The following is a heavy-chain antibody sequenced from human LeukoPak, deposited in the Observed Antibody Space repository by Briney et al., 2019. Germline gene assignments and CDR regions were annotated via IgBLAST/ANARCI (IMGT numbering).Heavy chain of an antibody. D-gene: IGHD3-22*01. J-gene: IGHJ4*02. Sequence: ASVKVSCKASGYTFTGYYMHWVRPAPGQGLEWMGWINPNSGGTNYAQKFQGRVTMTRDTSISTAYMELSRLRSDDTAVYYCARGGVYYDSSGPFDYWGQGTLVTVSS. CDR3: ARGGVYYDSSGPFDY. CDR2: INPNSGGT. CDR1: GYTFTGYY. V-gene: IGHV1-2*02.